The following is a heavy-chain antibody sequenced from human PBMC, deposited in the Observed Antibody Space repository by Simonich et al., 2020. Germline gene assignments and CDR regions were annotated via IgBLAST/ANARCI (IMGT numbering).Heavy chain of an antibody. Sequence: QVQLVQSGAEVKKPGASVKVSCKASGYTFTGYYMHWVRQAPGQGREWMGVNNPSSVGPNQAQNFQGRVSMTRDTSISTAYMELSRLRSDDTAGYYCARAFYSGSYSFDPWGQGTLGTVSS. CDR1: GYTFTGYY. V-gene: IGHV1-2*02. J-gene: IGHJ5*02. D-gene: IGHD1-26*01. CDR2: NNPSSVGP. CDR3: ARAFYSGSYSFDP.